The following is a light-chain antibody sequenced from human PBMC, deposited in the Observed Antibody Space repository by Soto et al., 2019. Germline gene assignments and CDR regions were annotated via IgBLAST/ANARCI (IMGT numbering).Light chain of an antibody. J-gene: IGKJ3*01. CDR3: QQYDNWPPRT. CDR2: SAS. V-gene: IGKV3-15*01. CDR1: QSVSTN. Sequence: EIVLTQSPATLSLSPGERATLSCRASQSVSTNLAWYQQKPGQAPRLLIYSASTRATGIPARFSGSGSGTEFTLTISSLQSEDFALYYCQQYDNWPPRTFGPGTKVDVK.